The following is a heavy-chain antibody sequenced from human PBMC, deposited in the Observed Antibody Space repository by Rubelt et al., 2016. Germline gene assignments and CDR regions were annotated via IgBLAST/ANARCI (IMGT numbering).Heavy chain of an antibody. CDR2: ISAYNGNT. CDR1: GYTFTSYG. J-gene: IGHJ5*02. Sequence: QVQLVQSGAEVKKPGASVKVSCKASGYTFTSYGISWVRQAPGQGLEWMGWISAYNGNTNYAQKLQGRVTMTTDTSTSTASMELRSLRSDETAVYYCARDPTTRFTSTGWFDPWGQGTLVTVSS. V-gene: IGHV1-18*01. CDR3: ARDPTTRFTSTGWFDP. D-gene: IGHD5-12*01.